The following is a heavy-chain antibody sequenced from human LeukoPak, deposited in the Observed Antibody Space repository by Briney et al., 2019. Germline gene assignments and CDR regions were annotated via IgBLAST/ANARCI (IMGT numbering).Heavy chain of an antibody. CDR3: ARGDRVYSSSSFWFDP. D-gene: IGHD6-6*01. CDR1: GYTFTSYY. CDR2: INPSGGST. Sequence: GASVKVSCKASGYTFTSYYMHWVRQAPGQGLEWMGIINPSGGSTSYAQKFQGRVTMTRDMSTSTVYMELSSLRSEDTAVYYCARGDRVYSSSSFWFDPWGQGTLVTVSS. V-gene: IGHV1-46*01. J-gene: IGHJ5*02.